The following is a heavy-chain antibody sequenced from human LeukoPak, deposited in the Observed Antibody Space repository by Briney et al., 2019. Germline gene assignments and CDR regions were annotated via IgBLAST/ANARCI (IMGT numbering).Heavy chain of an antibody. CDR1: GYTFTSYD. CDR3: ARVRQQLKFDP. Sequence: ASVKVSCKASGYTFTSYDINWVRQATGQGLEWMGWMNPNSGNTGYAQKFQGRVTITRNTSISTAYMELSSLRSEDTAVYYCARVRQQLKFDPWGQGTLVTVSS. J-gene: IGHJ5*02. CDR2: MNPNSGNT. D-gene: IGHD6-13*01. V-gene: IGHV1-8*01.